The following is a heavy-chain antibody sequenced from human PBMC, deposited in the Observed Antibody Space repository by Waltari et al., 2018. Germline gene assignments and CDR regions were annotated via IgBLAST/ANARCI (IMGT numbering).Heavy chain of an antibody. CDR1: GFTVSSHY. J-gene: IGHJ6*02. CDR3: ARETYGEYYYYGMDV. CDR2: IYSGGST. Sequence: EVQLVESGGGLIQPGGSLRLSCAASGFTVSSHYMSWVRQAPGKGLEWVSVIYSGGSTYYADSVKGRFTISRDNSKNTLYLQMNSLRAEDTAVYYCARETYGEYYYYGMDVWGQGTTVTVSS. D-gene: IGHD4-17*01. V-gene: IGHV3-53*01.